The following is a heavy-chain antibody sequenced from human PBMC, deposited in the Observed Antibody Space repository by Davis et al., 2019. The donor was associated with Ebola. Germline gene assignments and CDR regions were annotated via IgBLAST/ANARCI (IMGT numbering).Heavy chain of an antibody. CDR1: GYSFTSYW. V-gene: IGHV5-51*01. D-gene: IGHD5-24*01. CDR3: ARGTDGYNPGGYFDS. J-gene: IGHJ4*02. CDR2: IYPGDSDT. Sequence: GESLKISCKGSGYSFTSYWIGWVRQMPGKGLEWMGIIYPGDSDTRYSPSFQGQATISADKSISTAYLRWSSLKASDTAMYYCARGTDGYNPGGYFDSWGQGTLVTVSS.